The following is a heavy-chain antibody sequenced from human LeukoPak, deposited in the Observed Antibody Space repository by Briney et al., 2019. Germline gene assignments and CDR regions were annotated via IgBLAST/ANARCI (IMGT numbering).Heavy chain of an antibody. CDR3: ARDPPNGALDI. CDR2: MNPDGSAI. V-gene: IGHV3-7*01. J-gene: IGHJ3*02. CDR1: GFIFSGSW. Sequence: GGSLRLSCTASGFIFSGSWMSWVRQLPGKGLEWLADMNPDGSAIVYVDSVKGRFTVSRNNAKNSLYLQMDGLRAEDTAVYYCARDPPNGALDIWGQGTVVTVSS.